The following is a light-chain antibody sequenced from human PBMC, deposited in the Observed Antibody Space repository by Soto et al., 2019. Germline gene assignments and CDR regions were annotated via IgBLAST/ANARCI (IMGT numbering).Light chain of an antibody. Sequence: SYELTQPPSVSVSPGQTASITCSGDNLGDKYACWYQQKPGQSPVLVIYQDNKRPSGIPERFSGSNSGNTATLTISGAQAMDEADYFCQAWDSKMGVFGTGTKVTAL. CDR3: QAWDSKMGV. V-gene: IGLV3-1*01. CDR1: NLGDKY. CDR2: QDN. J-gene: IGLJ1*01.